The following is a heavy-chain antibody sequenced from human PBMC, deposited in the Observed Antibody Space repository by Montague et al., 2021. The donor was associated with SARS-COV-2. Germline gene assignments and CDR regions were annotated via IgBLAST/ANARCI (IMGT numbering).Heavy chain of an antibody. CDR2: IWYDRSNK. Sequence: SLRLSCAASGFTFSSYGMHWVRQAPGKGLEWVAVIWYDRSNKYXXXSXXXRFXISRDNSKNTLYLQLNSLRAEATAVYYCARDEDRGYNWNAHGMDVWGQGTTVTVSS. CDR1: GFTFSSYG. D-gene: IGHD1-1*01. CDR3: ARDEDRGYNWNAHGMDV. J-gene: IGHJ6*02. V-gene: IGHV3-33*01.